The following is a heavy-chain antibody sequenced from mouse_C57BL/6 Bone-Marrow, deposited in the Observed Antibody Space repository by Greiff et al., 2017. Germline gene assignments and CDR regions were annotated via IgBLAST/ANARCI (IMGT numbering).Heavy chain of an antibody. CDR2: IYSRSGNT. CDR1: GYTFTSYG. J-gene: IGHJ4*01. CDR3: ARWITTVGYAMDY. D-gene: IGHD1-1*01. Sequence: QVQLQQSGAELARPGASVKLSCKASGYTFTSYGISWVKQRTGQGLEWIGEIYSRSGNTYYNEKVKGKATLTADKYSRTAYMELRSLTSEDSAVYFCARWITTVGYAMDYWGQGTSVTVSS. V-gene: IGHV1-81*01.